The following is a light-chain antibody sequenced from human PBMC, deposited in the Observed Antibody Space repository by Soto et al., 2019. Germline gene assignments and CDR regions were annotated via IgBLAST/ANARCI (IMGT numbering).Light chain of an antibody. Sequence: EIVLTQSPATLSLSPGERATLSCRASQSVASYLAWYQQKPGQAPRLLIYDASNRATGIPARFSGGGSGTDFTLTIGSLEPEDFAVYYCQQRSKWPITFGGGTKVEIK. V-gene: IGKV3-11*01. CDR3: QQRSKWPIT. J-gene: IGKJ4*01. CDR2: DAS. CDR1: QSVASY.